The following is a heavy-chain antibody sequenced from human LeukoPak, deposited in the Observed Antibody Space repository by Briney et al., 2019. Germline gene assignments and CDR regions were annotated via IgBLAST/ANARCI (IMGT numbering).Heavy chain of an antibody. CDR1: GYTFTSHF. CDR3: AREKYLYYGSGRGYAFDI. V-gene: IGHV1-46*01. Sequence: ASVKVSCKASGYTFTSHFMHWVRQAPGQGLEWMRIINPRGGSTSYTQKFQGRVTMTRDTSTSTVYMELSSLRSEDTAVYYCAREKYLYYGSGRGYAFDIWGQGTMVTVSS. D-gene: IGHD3-10*01. CDR2: INPRGGST. J-gene: IGHJ3*02.